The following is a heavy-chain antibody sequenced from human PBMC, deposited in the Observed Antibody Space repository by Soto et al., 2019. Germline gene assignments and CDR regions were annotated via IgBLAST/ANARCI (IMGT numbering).Heavy chain of an antibody. CDR3: AKDLDPVYYYDSSGSDAFDI. Sequence: PGGSLRLSCAASGFTSSSYAMSWVRQAPGKGLEWVSAISGSGGSTYYADSVKGRFTISRDNSKNTLYLQMNSLRAEDTAVYYCAKDLDPVYYYDSSGSDAFDIWGQGTMVTVSS. J-gene: IGHJ3*02. V-gene: IGHV3-23*01. CDR1: GFTSSSYA. CDR2: ISGSGGST. D-gene: IGHD3-22*01.